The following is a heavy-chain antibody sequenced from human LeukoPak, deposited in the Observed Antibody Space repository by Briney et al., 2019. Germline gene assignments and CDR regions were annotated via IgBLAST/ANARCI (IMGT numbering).Heavy chain of an antibody. CDR1: GFTFNIYG. D-gene: IGHD6-13*01. CDR3: AREPTYSSSWYTSCDY. Sequence: GGSLRLSCAASGFTFNIYGMSWVRQAPGKGLEWVSYITLSSSSIYYADSVKGRFTISRDNAKNSLYLQMNSLRAEDTAVYYCAREPTYSSSWYTSCDYWGQGTLVTVSS. J-gene: IGHJ4*02. V-gene: IGHV3-48*01. CDR2: ITLSSSSI.